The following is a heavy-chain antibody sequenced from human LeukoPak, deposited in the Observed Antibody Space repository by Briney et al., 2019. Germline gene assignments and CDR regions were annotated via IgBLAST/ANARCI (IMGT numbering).Heavy chain of an antibody. CDR2: IYSGGST. D-gene: IGHD4-17*01. Sequence: GGSLRLSCAASGFTVSSNYMSWVCQAPGKGLEWVSVIYSGGSTYYADSVKGRFTISRDNSKNTLYLQMNSLRAEDTAVYYCAKAGPPGDYGDSYYFDYWGQGTLVTVSS. J-gene: IGHJ4*02. CDR1: GFTVSSNY. V-gene: IGHV3-53*01. CDR3: AKAGPPGDYGDSYYFDY.